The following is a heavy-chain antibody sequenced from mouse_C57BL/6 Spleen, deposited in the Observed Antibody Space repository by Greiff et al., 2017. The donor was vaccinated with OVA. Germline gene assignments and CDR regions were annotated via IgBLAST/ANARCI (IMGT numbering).Heavy chain of an antibody. J-gene: IGHJ3*01. CDR3: ARRGTGTVFAY. CDR2: IYPRSGNT. D-gene: IGHD4-1*01. V-gene: IGHV1-81*01. Sequence: QVQLKESGAELARPGASVKLSCKASGYTFTSYGISWVKQRTGQGLEWIGEIYPRSGNTYYNEKFKGKATLTADKSSSTAYMELRSLTSEDSAVYFCARRGTGTVFAYWGQGTLVTVSA. CDR1: GYTFTSYG.